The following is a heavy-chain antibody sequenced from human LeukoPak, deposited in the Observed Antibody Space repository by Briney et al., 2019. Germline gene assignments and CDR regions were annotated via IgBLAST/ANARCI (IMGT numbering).Heavy chain of an antibody. J-gene: IGHJ4*02. CDR1: GFTFSDYY. D-gene: IGHD5-18*01. Sequence: GGSLRLSCAASGFTFSDYYMSWIRQAPGKGLEWVSYISSSGSTIYYADSVKGRFSISRDNAKNSLYLQMKNLRAEDTAVYYCTRVLGRGSYGHSDYWGQGTLVTVSS. CDR3: TRVLGRGSYGHSDY. CDR2: ISSSGSTI. V-gene: IGHV3-11*01.